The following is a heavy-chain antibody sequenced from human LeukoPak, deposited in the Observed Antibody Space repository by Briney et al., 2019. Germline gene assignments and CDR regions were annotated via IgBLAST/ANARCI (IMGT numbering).Heavy chain of an antibody. CDR2: INPSGGST. V-gene: IGHV1-46*01. D-gene: IGHD3-10*01. Sequence: ASVKVSCKASGYTFTSYYMNWVRQAPGQWLEWMGIINPSGGSTSYAQKFQGRVTMTRDTSTSTVYMELSSLRPEDTAVYYCARRVPYGSGSYYNPLGYWGQGTLVTVSS. CDR3: ARRVPYGSGSYYNPLGY. CDR1: GYTFTSYY. J-gene: IGHJ4*01.